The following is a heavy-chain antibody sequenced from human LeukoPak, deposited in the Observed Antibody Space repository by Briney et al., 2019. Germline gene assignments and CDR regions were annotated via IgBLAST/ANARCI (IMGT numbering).Heavy chain of an antibody. CDR1: GFTVSSNY. CDR2: IYSGGRT. CDR3: ATVSSSWLGYFQH. Sequence: GGSLRLSCAASGFTVSSNYMTWVRQAPGKGLEWVSVIYSGGRTFDADFVKGRFTISRDNVKNTVFLQMNSLRVEDTAVYYCATVSSSWLGYFQHWGQGTLVTVSS. V-gene: IGHV3-66*01. D-gene: IGHD6-13*01. J-gene: IGHJ1*01.